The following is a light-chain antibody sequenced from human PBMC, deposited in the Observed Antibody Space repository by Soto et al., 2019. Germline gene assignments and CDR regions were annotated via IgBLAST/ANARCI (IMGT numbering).Light chain of an antibody. V-gene: IGLV2-14*01. CDR1: SSDVGGYNY. CDR2: EVR. CDR3: SSYTSSSTLV. J-gene: IGLJ1*01. Sequence: QSVLTQPASVSGSPGQSITISCTGTSSDVGGYNYVSWYQQFPGKAPKVIIFEVRKRPSGVSNRFSGSKSGDTASLTISGLQAEDEADYYCSSYTSSSTLVFGTGTKVTV.